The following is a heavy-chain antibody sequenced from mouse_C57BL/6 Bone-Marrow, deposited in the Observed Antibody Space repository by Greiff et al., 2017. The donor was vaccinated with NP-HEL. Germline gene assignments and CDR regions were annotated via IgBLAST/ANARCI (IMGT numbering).Heavy chain of an antibody. CDR1: GYTFTSYG. V-gene: IGHV1-81*01. CDR2: IYPRSGNT. D-gene: IGHD1-1*01. CDR3: ASTTVVAGAMDY. Sequence: QVQLQQSGAELARPGASVTLSCKASGYTFTSYGISWVKQRTGQGLEWIGEIYPRSGNTYYNEKFKGKATLTADKSSSTAYMELRRLTSEDSAVYCSASTTVVAGAMDYWGQGTSVTVSS. J-gene: IGHJ4*01.